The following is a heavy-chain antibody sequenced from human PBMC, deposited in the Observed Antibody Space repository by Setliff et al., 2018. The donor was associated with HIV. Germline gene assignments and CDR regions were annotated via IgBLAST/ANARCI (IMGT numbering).Heavy chain of an antibody. CDR3: ARGEPVDILTGYFDY. CDR2: IYYSGST. D-gene: IGHD3-9*01. J-gene: IGHJ4*02. CDR1: GGSITNFY. Sequence: SETLSLTCTVSGGSITNFYWSWIRQPPGKGLEWIGFIYYSGSTNYNPSLKSRVTISGDTSKRQFSLKMSSVTAADTAVYYCARGEPVDILTGYFDYWGQGTLVTVSS. V-gene: IGHV4-59*08.